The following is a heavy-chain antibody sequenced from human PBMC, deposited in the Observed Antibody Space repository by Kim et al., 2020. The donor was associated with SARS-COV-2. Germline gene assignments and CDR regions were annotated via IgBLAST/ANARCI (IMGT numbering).Heavy chain of an antibody. D-gene: IGHD1-1*01. V-gene: IGHV3-21*01. CDR3: ARGIGIHYYFDY. CDR2: INSNSKYI. J-gene: IGHJ4*02. CDR1: GFTFSDYS. Sequence: GGSLRLSCAASGFTFSDYSMNWVRQAPGKGLEWVSSINSNSKYIYYADSVKGRFTISRDNAKDSPYLQMNSLRAEDTAVYYCARGIGIHYYFDYWDQGSL.